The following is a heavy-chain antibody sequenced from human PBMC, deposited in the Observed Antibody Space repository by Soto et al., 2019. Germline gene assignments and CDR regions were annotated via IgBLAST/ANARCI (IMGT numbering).Heavy chain of an antibody. J-gene: IGHJ3*02. V-gene: IGHV1-18*01. CDR2: ISVYNGNT. Sequence: QVQLVQSGAEVKKPGASVTVSCQASGYTFKTYGIVWVRQAPGQGLEWMGRISVYNGNTNFAQSFQGRVTMTTDTSTSTAYMELRSLRSDDTAVYFCARGAAYSTAWDAFDIWGQGTVVTVSS. CDR3: ARGAAYSTAWDAFDI. CDR1: GYTFKTYG. D-gene: IGHD6-19*01.